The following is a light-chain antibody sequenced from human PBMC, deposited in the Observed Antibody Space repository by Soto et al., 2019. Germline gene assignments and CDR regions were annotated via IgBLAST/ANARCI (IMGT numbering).Light chain of an antibody. CDR3: QQYTNTNNPWM. Sequence: DIQMTQSPSSLSASVGDRVTITCRASQNIGRFLNWHQQKPGKAPNVLINVASTLRSGVPSRFSGSGSGTDFTLIISGLQPDDSATYYCQQYTNTNNPWMFGQGTKVDIK. CDR2: VAS. CDR1: QNIGRF. V-gene: IGKV1-39*01. J-gene: IGKJ1*01.